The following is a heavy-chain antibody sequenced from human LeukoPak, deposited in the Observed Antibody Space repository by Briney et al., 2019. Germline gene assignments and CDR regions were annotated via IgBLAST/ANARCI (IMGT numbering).Heavy chain of an antibody. V-gene: IGHV3-23*01. Sequence: GGSLRLSCAVSGITLSNYGMSWVRQAPGKGLEWVAGISDSGGSTNYADSVKGRFTISRDNPKNTLHLQMNSLRAEDTAVYFCAKRGVVIRVILVGFHKEAYYFDSWGQGALVTVSS. CDR3: AKRGVVIRVILVGFHKEAYYFDS. CDR1: GITLSNYG. D-gene: IGHD3-22*01. J-gene: IGHJ4*02. CDR2: ISDSGGST.